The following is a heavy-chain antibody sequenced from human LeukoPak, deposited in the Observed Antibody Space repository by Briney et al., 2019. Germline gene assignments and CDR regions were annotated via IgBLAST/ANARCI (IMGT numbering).Heavy chain of an antibody. V-gene: IGHV3-23*01. D-gene: IGHD3-10*01. CDR1: GFTFSSYA. CDR2: ISGSGGST. J-gene: IGHJ6*02. CDR3: ARGGPLLWFGDHGMDV. Sequence: GGSLRLSCAASGFTFSSYAMSWVRQAPGKGLEWVSAISGSGGSTYYADSVKGRFTISRDNSKNTLYLQMNSLRAEDTAVYYCARGGPLLWFGDHGMDVWGQGTTVTVSS.